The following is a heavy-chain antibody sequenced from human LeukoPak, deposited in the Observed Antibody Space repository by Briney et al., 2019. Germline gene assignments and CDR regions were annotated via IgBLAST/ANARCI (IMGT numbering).Heavy chain of an antibody. CDR1: GFTFSSYA. V-gene: IGHV3-23*01. CDR3: AKDGGGYYYYMDV. J-gene: IGHJ6*03. Sequence: GGSLRLSCAASGFTFSSYAMSWVRQAPGKGLEWVSAISGSGGSTYYADSVKGRFTIPRDNSKNTLYLQMNSLRAEDTAVYYCAKDGGGYYYYMDVWGKGTTVTVSS. D-gene: IGHD3-16*01. CDR2: ISGSGGST.